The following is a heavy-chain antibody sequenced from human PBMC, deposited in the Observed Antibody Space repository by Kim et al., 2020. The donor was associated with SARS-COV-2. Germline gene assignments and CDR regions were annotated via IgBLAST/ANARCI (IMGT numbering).Heavy chain of an antibody. CDR1: GFTFSSYA. Sequence: GGSLRLSCAASGFTFSSYAMSWVRQAPGKGLEWVSAIGGGGRYTNYADSVKGRFTISRDSSKNTLYLQMNSLRAEDTAVYYCAKFLGGYNFDYWGQGTLVTVSS. CDR2: IGGGGRYT. J-gene: IGHJ4*02. V-gene: IGHV3-23*01. CDR3: AKFLGGYNFDY. D-gene: IGHD5-12*01.